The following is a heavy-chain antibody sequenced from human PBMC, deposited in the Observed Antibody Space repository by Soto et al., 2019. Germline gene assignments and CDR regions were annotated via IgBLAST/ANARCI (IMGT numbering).Heavy chain of an antibody. CDR2: IIPILGIA. J-gene: IGHJ4*02. V-gene: IGHV1-69*02. CDR3: ARGPGPNGDY. Sequence: QVQLVQSGAEVKKPGSSVKVSCKASGGTFSSYTISWVRQAPGQGLEWMGRIIPILGIANYAQKFQGRVXIXXDKSTSTAYMELSSLRSEDTAVYYCARGPGPNGDYWGQGTLVTVSS. CDR1: GGTFSSYT. D-gene: IGHD1-1*01.